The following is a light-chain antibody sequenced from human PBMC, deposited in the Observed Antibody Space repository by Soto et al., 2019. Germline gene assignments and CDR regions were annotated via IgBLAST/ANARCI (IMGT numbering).Light chain of an antibody. CDR1: SSDVGGYNY. CDR3: SSYTISSTLF. V-gene: IGLV2-14*01. J-gene: IGLJ1*01. CDR2: DVS. Sequence: QSALTQPASVSGSPGQSITISCTGTSSDVGGYNYVSWYQQHPGKAPKLMIYDVSNRPSGVSNRFSGSKSGNTASLTISGLQAEDEADYYCSSYTISSTLFVGTGTKLTV.